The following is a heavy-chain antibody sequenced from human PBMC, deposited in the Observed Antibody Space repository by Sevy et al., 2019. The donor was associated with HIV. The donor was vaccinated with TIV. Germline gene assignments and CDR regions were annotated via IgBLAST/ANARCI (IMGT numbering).Heavy chain of an antibody. CDR2: IYTSGST. J-gene: IGHJ6*02. CDR1: GGSISGSFY. CDR3: ARAPYYYDTSGYLSALVDV. Sequence: SETLSLTCSVSGGSISGSFYWSWVRQPAGKGLEWIGSIYTSGSTNYNPSLKSRITMSVDTSKNQFSLRLKSVTAADTAVYYCARAPYYYDTSGYLSALVDVCGQGTTVTVSS. V-gene: IGHV4-4*07. D-gene: IGHD3-22*01.